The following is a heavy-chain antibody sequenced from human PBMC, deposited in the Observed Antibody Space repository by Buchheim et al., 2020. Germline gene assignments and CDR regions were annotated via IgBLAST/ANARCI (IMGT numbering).Heavy chain of an antibody. CDR2: ISGSGGST. CDR1: GFTFSSYA. Sequence: EVQLLESGGGLVQPGGSLRLSCAASGFTFSSYAMSWVRQAPGKGLEWVSAISGSGGSTYYADSVKGRFPIPRDNSKNTLYLQMNSLRAEDTAVYYCAKETELVPGRWYYYGMDVWGQGTT. V-gene: IGHV3-23*01. J-gene: IGHJ6*02. CDR3: AKETELVPGRWYYYGMDV. D-gene: IGHD6-6*01.